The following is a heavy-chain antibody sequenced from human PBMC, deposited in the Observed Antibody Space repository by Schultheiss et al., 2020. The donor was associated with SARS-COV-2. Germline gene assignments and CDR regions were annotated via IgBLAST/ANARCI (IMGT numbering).Heavy chain of an antibody. V-gene: IGHV3-23*01. D-gene: IGHD4-17*01. CDR1: RFTFSSYG. CDR3: AKDHPYGDYVLDY. Sequence: GGSLRLSCAASRFTFSSYGMGWVRQAPGKGLEWVSAISGSGGSTYYADSVKGRFTISRDNSKNTLYLQMNSLRAEDTAVYYCAKDHPYGDYVLDYWGQGTLVTVSS. J-gene: IGHJ4*02. CDR2: ISGSGGST.